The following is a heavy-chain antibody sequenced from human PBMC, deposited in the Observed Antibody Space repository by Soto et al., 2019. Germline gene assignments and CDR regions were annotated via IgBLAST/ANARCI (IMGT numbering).Heavy chain of an antibody. V-gene: IGHV1-18*01. J-gene: IGHJ5*01. Sequence: ASVKVSCRASGYIFSDYGTSWVRQAPGQGLEWVGWISAHNYKTNYAPKMQGRVTMTTDTSTSTAYMELTSLRSDDTAVYYCTRALTGSYDSLTGWFPKWFDSWGQGTLVTVSS. CDR1: GYIFSDYG. CDR2: ISAHNYKT. D-gene: IGHD3-9*01. CDR3: TRALTGSYDSLTGWFPKWFDS.